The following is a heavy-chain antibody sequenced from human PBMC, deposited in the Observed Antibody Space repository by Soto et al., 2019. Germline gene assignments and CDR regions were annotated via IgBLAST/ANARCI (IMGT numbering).Heavy chain of an antibody. CDR2: IIPNFGTA. CDR3: ARDYVTTGDTCGGACHSYYCLDV. D-gene: IGHD2-21*02. V-gene: IGHV1-69*06. J-gene: IGHJ6*02. Sequence: ASVKVSCKASGGTFSSYAISWVRQAPGQGLEWMGGIIPNFGTANYAQKFQGRVTITADTSTSTAYMELSSLRSEDTAVYYCARDYVTTGDTCGGACHSYYCLDVWGQGTTVTVSS. CDR1: GGTFSSYA.